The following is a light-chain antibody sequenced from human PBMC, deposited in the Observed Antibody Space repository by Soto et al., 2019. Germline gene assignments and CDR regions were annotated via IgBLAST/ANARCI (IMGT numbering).Light chain of an antibody. J-gene: IGKJ1*01. CDR1: QSVSSN. CDR3: QQYNNWPRT. Sequence: EIVVTQSPATLSVSPVVRATLSCRASQSVSSNLAWYQQKPGQAPRLLIYGASTRATGIPDRFSGSGSGSDFTLTISSLQSEDFAVYYCQQYNNWPRTFGQGTKVDIK. V-gene: IGKV3-15*01. CDR2: GAS.